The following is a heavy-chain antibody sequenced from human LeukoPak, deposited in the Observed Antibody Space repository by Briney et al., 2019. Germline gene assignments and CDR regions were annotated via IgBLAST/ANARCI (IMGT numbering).Heavy chain of an antibody. D-gene: IGHD3-10*01. V-gene: IGHV3-11*01. CDR2: ISSSGSTI. J-gene: IGHJ3*02. CDR1: GFTFSDYY. Sequence: PGGSLRLSCAASGFTFSDYYMSWIRQAPGKGLEWVSYISSSGSTIYYADSVKGRFTISRDNAKNSLYLQMNSLRAEDTAVYYCARVNVLLWFGELRAFDIWGQGTMVTVSS. CDR3: ARVNVLLWFGELRAFDI.